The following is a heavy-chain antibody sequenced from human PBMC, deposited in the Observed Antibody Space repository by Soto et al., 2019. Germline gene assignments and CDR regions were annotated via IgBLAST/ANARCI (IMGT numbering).Heavy chain of an antibody. D-gene: IGHD3-3*01. CDR3: ARSAPYYDFWSGYWGVDAFDS. J-gene: IGHJ3*02. CDR1: GFTFSSHA. V-gene: IGHV3-23*01. CDR2: ISGSGGSP. Sequence: EVQLLESGGGLVQPGGSLRLSCAASGFTFSSHAMRWLRQAPGQGLQSVSAISGSGGSPNYTDSVKRRFTSSIDNSKNTLYLQINSLSAADTAVYYCARSAPYYDFWSGYWGVDAFDSWGQGTMVTVSS.